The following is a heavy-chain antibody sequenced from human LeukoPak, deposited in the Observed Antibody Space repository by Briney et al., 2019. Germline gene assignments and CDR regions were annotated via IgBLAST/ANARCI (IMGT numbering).Heavy chain of an antibody. CDR1: GYTLTELS. J-gene: IGHJ4*02. D-gene: IGHD3-22*01. CDR2: FDPEDGET. Sequence: EASVKVSCKVSGYTLTELSMHWVRQAPGKGLEWMGGFDPEDGETIYAQKFQGRVTMTEDTSTDTAYMELSSLRSEDTAVYYCATARSYYYGSSGYYTYWGQGTLVTVSS. CDR3: ATARSYYYGSSGYYTY. V-gene: IGHV1-24*01.